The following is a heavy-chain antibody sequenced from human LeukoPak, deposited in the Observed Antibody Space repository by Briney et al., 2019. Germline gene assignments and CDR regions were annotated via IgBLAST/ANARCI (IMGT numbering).Heavy chain of an antibody. CDR1: GYRFTSYW. CDR3: ARRGSDPRGDYYFDY. V-gene: IGHV5-51*01. J-gene: IGHJ4*02. CDR2: IYTGDSDT. D-gene: IGHD3-10*01. Sequence: GESLKISCKGSGYRFTSYWIGWVRQMPGKGLEWMGIIYTGDSDTKYSPSFQGQATISADKSSGTAFLQWSSLKASDTAIYYCARRGSDPRGDYYFDYWGQGTLVSVSS.